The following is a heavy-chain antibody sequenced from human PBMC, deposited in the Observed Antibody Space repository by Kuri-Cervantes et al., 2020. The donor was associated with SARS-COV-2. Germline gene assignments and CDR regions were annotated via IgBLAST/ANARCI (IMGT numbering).Heavy chain of an antibody. J-gene: IGHJ6*03. CDR3: AKNSLAPTPEYMDV. CDR1: GFTFSNYA. CDR2: LSRTGATT. V-gene: IGHV3-23*01. Sequence: GGSLRLSCAASGFTFSNYAMTWVRQVPGKGLEWVSTLSRTGATTYYLDSVKGRFTISSDTSKNTLYLQMNSLRAEDAAVYYCAKNSLAPTPEYMDVWGKGTTVTVSS. D-gene: IGHD2-2*01.